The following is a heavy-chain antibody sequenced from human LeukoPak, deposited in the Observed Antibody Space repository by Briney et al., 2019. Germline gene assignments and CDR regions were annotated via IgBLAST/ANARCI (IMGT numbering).Heavy chain of an antibody. CDR1: GFTISTYA. V-gene: IGHV3-23*01. CDR2: ITSSGATT. J-gene: IGHJ4*02. D-gene: IGHD5-24*01. CDR3: AKEFIAGDGHVDCDS. Sequence: PGGSLRLSCAASGFTISTYAMTWVRQAPGKGLEWVSSITSSGATTHYADFVKGRFTISRDISKNTLYLQMNSLTAEDSAVYYCAKEFIAGDGHVDCDSWGQGTLVTVSS.